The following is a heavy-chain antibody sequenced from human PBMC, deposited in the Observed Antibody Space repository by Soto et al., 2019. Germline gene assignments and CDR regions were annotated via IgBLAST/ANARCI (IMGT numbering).Heavy chain of an antibody. V-gene: IGHV6-1*01. J-gene: IGHJ6*02. D-gene: IGHD6-13*01. Sequence: QTLSLACAISGDSVSSNSAAWNWIRQSPSRGLEWLGRTYYRSKWYNDYAVSVKSRITINPDTSKNQFSLQLNSVTPEDTAVYYCARGYSSSWYGGYYYYGMDVWGQGTTVTVSS. CDR3: ARGYSSSWYGGYYYYGMDV. CDR1: GDSVSSNSAA. CDR2: TYYRSKWYN.